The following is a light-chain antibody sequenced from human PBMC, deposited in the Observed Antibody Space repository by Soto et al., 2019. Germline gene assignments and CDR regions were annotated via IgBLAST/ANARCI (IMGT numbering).Light chain of an antibody. CDR1: SSDVGAYNY. CDR2: EVS. CDR3: SSYAGSNIGVV. J-gene: IGLJ2*01. Sequence: QSALTQPPSASGSPGQSVAISCTGTSSDVGAYNYVSWYQQQPGKAPKLIIYEVSQRPSGVPDRFSGCKSGNTASLTVSGLQAEDKADYYCSSYAGSNIGVVFGGGTKLTVL. V-gene: IGLV2-8*01.